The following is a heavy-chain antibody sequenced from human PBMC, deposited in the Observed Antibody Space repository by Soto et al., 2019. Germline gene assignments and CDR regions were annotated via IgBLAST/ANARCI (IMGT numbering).Heavy chain of an antibody. V-gene: IGHV6-1*01. CDR2: TYYRSKWFN. J-gene: IGHJ4*02. CDR1: GDSVSSNSAA. Sequence: SQTLSLTCAISGDSVSSNSAAWNCSSQSPSRGLEWLGRTYYRSKWFNNYALSVKSRITIDPDTSKNQFSLQLNSVTPEDTAVYYCARGDQGFDYWGQGTLVTVSS. CDR3: ARGDQGFDY. D-gene: IGHD3-16*01.